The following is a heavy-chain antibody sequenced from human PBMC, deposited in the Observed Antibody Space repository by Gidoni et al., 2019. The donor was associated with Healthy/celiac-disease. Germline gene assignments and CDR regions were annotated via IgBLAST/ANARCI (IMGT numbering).Heavy chain of an antibody. D-gene: IGHD4-4*01. CDR1: GFTFSSYS. Sequence: EVQLVESGGGLVKPGVSLRLSCAASGFTFSSYSMNWVRQAPGKGLEWVSSISSSSSYIYYADSVKGRFTISRDNAKNSLYLQMNSLRAEDTAVYYCARDPHYSNYLYYFDYWGQGTLVTVSS. J-gene: IGHJ4*02. CDR2: ISSSSSYI. V-gene: IGHV3-21*01. CDR3: ARDPHYSNYLYYFDY.